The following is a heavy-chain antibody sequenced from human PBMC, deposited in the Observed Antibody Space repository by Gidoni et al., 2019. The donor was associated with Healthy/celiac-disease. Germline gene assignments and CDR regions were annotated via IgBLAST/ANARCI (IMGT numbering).Heavy chain of an antibody. CDR1: GGSFSGYY. V-gene: IGHV4-34*01. J-gene: IGHJ4*02. CDR2: INHSGST. CDR3: ARVSLRGYYRFGGFDY. Sequence: QVQLQQWGAGRLKPSETLSLTCAVYGGSFSGYYWSWIRQPPGKGLEWIGEINHSGSTNYNPSLKSRVTISVDTSKNQFSLKLSSVTAADTAVYYCARVSLRGYYRFGGFDYWGQGTLVTVSS. D-gene: IGHD3-22*01.